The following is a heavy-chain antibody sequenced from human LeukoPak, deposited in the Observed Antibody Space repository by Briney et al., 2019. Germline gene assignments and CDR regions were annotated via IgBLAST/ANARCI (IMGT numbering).Heavy chain of an antibody. J-gene: IGHJ4*02. D-gene: IGHD1-26*01. CDR2: MNSIKGT. Sequence: AETLSLTCTVSGGSVNSDTYFWAWIRQPPGKGLEWITNMNSIKGTSYNPSLESRVTISVDPSRNQFSLKLTSVTAADTAIYYCASGRYSGSYFRLDYWGQGNLVSVSS. CDR3: ASGRYSGSYFRLDY. CDR1: GGSVNSDTYF. V-gene: IGHV4-39*07.